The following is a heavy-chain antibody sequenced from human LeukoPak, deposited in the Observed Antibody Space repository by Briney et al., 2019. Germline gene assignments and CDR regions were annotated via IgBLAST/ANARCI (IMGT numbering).Heavy chain of an antibody. CDR1: GYSISSGYY. CDR3: ARVRRCSSTSCYLKWFDP. Sequence: SETLSLTCTVSGYSISSGYYWGWIRQPPGKGLEWIGSIYHSGSTYYNPSLKSRVTISVDRSKNQFSLKLSSVTAADTAVYYCARVRRCSSTSCYLKWFDPWGQGTLVTVSS. V-gene: IGHV4-38-2*02. J-gene: IGHJ5*02. D-gene: IGHD2-2*01. CDR2: IYHSGST.